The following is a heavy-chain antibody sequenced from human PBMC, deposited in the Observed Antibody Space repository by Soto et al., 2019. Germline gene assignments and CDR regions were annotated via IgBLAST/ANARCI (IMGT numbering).Heavy chain of an antibody. CDR2: INPSVGTT. Sequence: ASVKVSCKASGYTFTSYYMHWVRQAPGQGLEWMGGINPSVGTTNYAQRFQGRVTMTADESTSTAYMELSRLRSEDTAVYYCARDRDDYGSGNYYNRIDFWGQGTLVTVSS. CDR3: ARDRDDYGSGNYYNRIDF. D-gene: IGHD3-10*01. J-gene: IGHJ4*02. CDR1: GYTFTSYY. V-gene: IGHV1-46*01.